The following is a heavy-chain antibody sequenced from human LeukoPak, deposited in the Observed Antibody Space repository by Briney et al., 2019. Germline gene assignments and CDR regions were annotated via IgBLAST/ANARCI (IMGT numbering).Heavy chain of an antibody. J-gene: IGHJ6*02. CDR3: ARHDRYYYGMDV. Sequence: SETLSLTCTVSGGSISTYYWSWIRQPPGKGLEWIGYIYYTGSSSYNPSLKSRVTISVDTSKNQLSLNLSLVTAADTVVYYCARHDRYYYGMDVWGQGTTVTVS. V-gene: IGHV4-59*08. CDR2: IYYTGSS. CDR1: GGSISTYY.